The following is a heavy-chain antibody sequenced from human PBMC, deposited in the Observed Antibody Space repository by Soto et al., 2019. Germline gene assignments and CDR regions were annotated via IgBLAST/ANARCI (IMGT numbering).Heavy chain of an antibody. CDR2: ISYGGSNK. CDR3: AKPVYDSSGYYFDY. Sequence: PGGSLRLSCAASGFTFSSYGMHWVRQAPGKGLEWVAVISYGGSNKYYADSVKGRFTISRDNSKNTLYLQMNSLRAEDTAVYYCAKPVYDSSGYYFDYWGQGTLVTVSS. D-gene: IGHD3-22*01. CDR1: GFTFSSYG. V-gene: IGHV3-30*18. J-gene: IGHJ4*02.